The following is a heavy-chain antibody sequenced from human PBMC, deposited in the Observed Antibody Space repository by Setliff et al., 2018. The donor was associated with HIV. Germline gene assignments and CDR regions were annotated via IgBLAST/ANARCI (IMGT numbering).Heavy chain of an antibody. J-gene: IGHJ4*02. CDR3: ARDFYPSGSYYDPLAF. CDR1: GFSFSTYG. D-gene: IGHD3-10*01. V-gene: IGHV1-18*01. CDR2: ISAYTGNT. Sequence: GASVKVSCKTSGFSFSTYGFAWVRQTPGQGLEYVGWISAYTGNTRIAQKFQDRITMTTDRATNIVYMELRDLTFDDTAVYYCARDFYPSGSYYDPLAFWGQGTVVTSPQ.